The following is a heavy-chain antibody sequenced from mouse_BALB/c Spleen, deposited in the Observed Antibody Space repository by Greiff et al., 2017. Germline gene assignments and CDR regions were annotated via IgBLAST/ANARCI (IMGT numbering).Heavy chain of an antibody. Sequence: VQLQESGAELVRPGSSVKISCKASGYAFSSYWMNWVKQRPGQGLEWIGQIYPGDGDTNYNGKFKGKATLTADKSSSTAYMQLSSLTSEDSAVYFCARSDYDDAYWGQGTLVTVSA. J-gene: IGHJ3*01. CDR3: ARSDYDDAY. V-gene: IGHV1-80*01. CDR1: GYAFSSYW. CDR2: IYPGDGDT. D-gene: IGHD2-4*01.